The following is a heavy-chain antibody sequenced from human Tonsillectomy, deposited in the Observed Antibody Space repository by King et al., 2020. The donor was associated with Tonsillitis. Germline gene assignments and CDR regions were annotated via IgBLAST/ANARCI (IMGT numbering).Heavy chain of an antibody. D-gene: IGHD2-15*01. CDR2: IKSKTDGGTT. V-gene: IGHV3-15*01. CDR1: GFTFSNAW. Sequence: VQLVESGGGLVKPGGSLRLSCAASGFTFSNAWMSWVCQAPGKGLEWVGRIKSKTDGGTTDYAAPVKGRFTISRDDSKNTLYLQMNSLKTEDTAVYYCTTEYCSGGSCYADGYWGQGTLVTVSS. J-gene: IGHJ4*02. CDR3: TTEYCSGGSCYADGY.